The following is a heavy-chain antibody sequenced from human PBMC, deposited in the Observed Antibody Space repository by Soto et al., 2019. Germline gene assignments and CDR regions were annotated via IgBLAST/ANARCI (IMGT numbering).Heavy chain of an antibody. CDR2: MNPNSGNT. J-gene: IGHJ6*02. CDR3: ARAEGYCSSTSCYYYYGMDV. CDR1: GYTFTSYD. D-gene: IGHD2-2*01. V-gene: IGHV1-8*01. Sequence: QVQLVQSGAEVKKPGASVKVSCKASGYTFTSYDINWVRQATGQGLEWMGWMNPNSGNTGYAQKFQGRVTMTRNTSIRTAYMELSSLRSEDTAVYYCARAEGYCSSTSCYYYYGMDVWGQGTTVTVSS.